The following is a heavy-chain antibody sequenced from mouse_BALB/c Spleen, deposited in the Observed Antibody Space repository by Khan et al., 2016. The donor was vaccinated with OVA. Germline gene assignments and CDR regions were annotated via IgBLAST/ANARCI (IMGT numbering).Heavy chain of an antibody. CDR3: ASSAYRYACAY. J-gene: IGHJ3*01. Sequence: EVQLQESGPSLVKPSQTLSLTCSVTGDSITSGYWSWIRKFPGNKLEYMGYMIYTGYPYYNPSLKSRISITRHTSQNQYYLQLNSVTTEDTATYYCASSAYRYACAYWGQGTLVTVSA. CDR1: GDSITSGY. CDR2: MIYTGYP. V-gene: IGHV3-8*02. D-gene: IGHD2-14*01.